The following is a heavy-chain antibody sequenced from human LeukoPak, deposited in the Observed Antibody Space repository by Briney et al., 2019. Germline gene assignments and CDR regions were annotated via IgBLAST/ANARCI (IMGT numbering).Heavy chain of an antibody. CDR3: ARGRRGSSGPWSWYLDL. J-gene: IGHJ2*01. Sequence: VASVTVSCKASGFTLTNFDINWVRQATGQGLEWMGWMNSNTGNTGYAQEFQGRVTMTRDTSIGTAYMELTNLRSEDTAVYYCARGRRGSSGPWSWYLDLWGRGTLVTASS. CDR2: MNSNTGNT. CDR1: GFTLTNFD. D-gene: IGHD3-22*01. V-gene: IGHV1-8*01.